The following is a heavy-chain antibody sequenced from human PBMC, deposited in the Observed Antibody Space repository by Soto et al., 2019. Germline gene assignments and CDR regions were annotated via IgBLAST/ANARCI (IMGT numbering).Heavy chain of an antibody. D-gene: IGHD4-17*01. CDR2: IYYTGST. Sequence: TLSLTCTVSGGSMSSNYWTWIRQSPGKGLEWIGYIYYTGSTKYNPSLKSRVTISLDTSKDQFSLRLTPVTSADTAVYYCARGGSYGDFFDYWGQGAQVTVSS. CDR1: GGSMSSNY. CDR3: ARGGSYGDFFDY. J-gene: IGHJ4*02. V-gene: IGHV4-59*01.